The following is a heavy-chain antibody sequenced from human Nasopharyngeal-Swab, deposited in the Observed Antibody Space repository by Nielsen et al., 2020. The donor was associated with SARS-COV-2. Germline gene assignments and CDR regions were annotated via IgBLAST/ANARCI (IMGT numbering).Heavy chain of an antibody. V-gene: IGHV3-23*01. D-gene: IGHD3-10*01. CDR2: ISGSGGST. CDR1: GFTFSSYA. J-gene: IGHJ4*02. Sequence: GESLKISCAASGFTFSSYALSWVRQAPGKGLEWVSAISGSGGSTYYADSVKGRFTISRDNSKNTLYLQMNSLRAEDTAAYYCAKVPLFYGEGGLFDYWGQGTLVTVSS. CDR3: AKVPLFYGEGGLFDY.